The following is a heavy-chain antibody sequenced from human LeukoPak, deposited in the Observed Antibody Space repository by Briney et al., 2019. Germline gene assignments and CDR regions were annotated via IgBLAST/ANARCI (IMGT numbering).Heavy chain of an antibody. D-gene: IGHD6-13*01. Sequence: GGSLRLSCAASGFTFDDYAMHWVRQAPGKGLEWVSGISWNSGSIGYADSVKGRFTISRDNVKNSLYLQMNSLRAEDTALYYSAKDPLPYSSSWYNWFDPWGQGTLVTVSS. CDR1: GFTFDDYA. CDR3: AKDPLPYSSSWYNWFDP. J-gene: IGHJ5*02. V-gene: IGHV3-9*01. CDR2: ISWNSGSI.